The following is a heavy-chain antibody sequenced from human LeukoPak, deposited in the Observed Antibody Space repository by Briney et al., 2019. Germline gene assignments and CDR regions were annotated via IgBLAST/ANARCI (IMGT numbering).Heavy chain of an antibody. J-gene: IGHJ4*02. V-gene: IGHV3-30-3*01. D-gene: IGHD5-18*01. CDR3: ARDFSTKYSQDY. Sequence: AGGSLRLSCAASGFTFSSYAMSWVRQAPGKGLEWLAFISYDGNVKYYADSVKGRFTVSRDDSKITLYLQMTSLRTEDTALYYCARDFSTKYSQDYWGQGTLVTVSS. CDR1: GFTFSSYA. CDR2: ISYDGNVK.